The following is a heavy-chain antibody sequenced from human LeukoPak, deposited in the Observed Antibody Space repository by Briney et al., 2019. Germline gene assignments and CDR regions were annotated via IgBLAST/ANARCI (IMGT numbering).Heavy chain of an antibody. CDR2: IIPIFGTA. CDR1: GGTFSSYA. V-gene: IGHV1-69*13. CDR3: ARSRITMIVVVILYDAFDI. J-gene: IGHJ3*02. D-gene: IGHD3-22*01. Sequence: SVKVSCKASGGTFSSYAISWVRQAPGQGLEWMGRIIPIFGTANYAQKFQGRVTITADESTSTAYMELSSLRSEDTAVYYCARSRITMIVVVILYDAFDIWGQGTMVTVSS.